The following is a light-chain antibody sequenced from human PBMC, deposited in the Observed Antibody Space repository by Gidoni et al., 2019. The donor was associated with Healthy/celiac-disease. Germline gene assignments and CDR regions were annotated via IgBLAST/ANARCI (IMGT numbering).Light chain of an antibody. V-gene: IGKV1-17*01. CDR3: LQRNSYPPT. Sequence: DIKMTQSPSSLSASVGDRVTITCRASQGIRNDLGWYQQKPGKAPKRLIYAASSMPSGDPSRFSGSGTGTEFTITIISLQHEEFETYYYLQRNSYPPTFGEGTKVEIK. CDR2: AAS. CDR1: QGIRND. J-gene: IGKJ4*01.